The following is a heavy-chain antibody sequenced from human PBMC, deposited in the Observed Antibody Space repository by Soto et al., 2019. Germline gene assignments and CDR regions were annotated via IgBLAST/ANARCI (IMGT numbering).Heavy chain of an antibody. V-gene: IGHV4-59*01. Sequence: SETLSLTCTVSGGSISNYYWSWIRQPPGRGLEWIGHIFYSGSTNYNPALKSRVTKTVDTSKSQLSLKLSSVTAADTAVYYCAKDSGYNYGYFRWFDPWGQGTLVTVSS. CDR1: GGSISNYY. CDR3: AKDSGYNYGYFRWFDP. D-gene: IGHD5-18*01. CDR2: IFYSGST. J-gene: IGHJ5*02.